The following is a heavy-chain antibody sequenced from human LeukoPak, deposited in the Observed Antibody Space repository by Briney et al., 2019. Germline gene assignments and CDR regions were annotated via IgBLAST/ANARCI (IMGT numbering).Heavy chain of an antibody. V-gene: IGHV1-58*02. D-gene: IGHD3-16*01. CDR1: AFTFTSSA. CDR3: AADRGIPIYYYYGMDV. J-gene: IGHJ6*02. Sequence: ASVKVSCKASAFTFTSSAMQWVRQARGQRLEWIGWIVVGSGNTNYAQKFQERVTITRDMSTSTAYMELSSLRSEDTAVYYCAADRGIPIYYYYGMDVWGQGTTVTVSS. CDR2: IVVGSGNT.